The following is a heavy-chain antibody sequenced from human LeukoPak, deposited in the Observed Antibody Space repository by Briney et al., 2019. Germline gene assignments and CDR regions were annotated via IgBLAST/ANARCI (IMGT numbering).Heavy chain of an antibody. CDR1: GFTFSSFS. D-gene: IGHD1-26*01. CDR3: ARDLTSGAYTFDY. J-gene: IGHJ4*02. CDR2: ISSTSFIT. V-gene: IGHV3-48*02. Sequence: GGSLRLSCATSGFTFSSFSMNWVRQAPGKGPEWVSYISSTSFITYYADSVRGRFTISRDNAKQSLYLQMNSLRDEDTAIYYCARDLTSGAYTFDYWGQGTLVTVSS.